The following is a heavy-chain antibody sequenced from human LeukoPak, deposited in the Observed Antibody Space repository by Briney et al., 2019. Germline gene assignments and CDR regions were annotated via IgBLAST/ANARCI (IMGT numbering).Heavy chain of an antibody. D-gene: IGHD4-17*01. CDR2: ISSSSSYI. Sequence: PGGSLRLSCAASGFTFSSYSMNWVRQAPGKGLEWVSSISSSSSYIYYADSVKGRFTISRDNAKNSLYLQMNSLRAEDTAVYYCARSYVYGDYAFDYWGQGTLVTVSS. V-gene: IGHV3-21*01. CDR1: GFTFSSYS. J-gene: IGHJ4*02. CDR3: ARSYVYGDYAFDY.